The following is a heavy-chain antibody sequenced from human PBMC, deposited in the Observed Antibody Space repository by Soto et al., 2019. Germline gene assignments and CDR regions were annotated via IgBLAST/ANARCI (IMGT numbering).Heavy chain of an antibody. D-gene: IGHD2-15*01. V-gene: IGHV3-11*06. CDR3: VRGGGRGLSDP. CDR2: TSPGSIYV. CDR1: GFTFGDSY. Sequence: EGSLRLSCAGSGFTFGDSYMSWIRQAPGKGLEWLSYTSPGSIYVAYADSVKGRFTISRDNAKRSLYLQMMSLTAEDTAIYYCVRGGGRGLSDPWGQGTMVTVSS. J-gene: IGHJ5*02.